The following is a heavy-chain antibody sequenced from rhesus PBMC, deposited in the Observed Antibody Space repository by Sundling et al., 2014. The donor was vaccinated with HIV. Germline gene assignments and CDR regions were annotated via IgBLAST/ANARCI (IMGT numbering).Heavy chain of an antibody. Sequence: QVQLQESGPGLVKPSETLSLTCAVSGGSINTNYWNWIRQSPGKGLEWIGFISGGSGSTNYNPSLKSRVTISRDTSKNQFSLKLNSVTAADTAVYYCAITTEEGYGLDSWGQGVVVTVSS. CDR3: AITTEEGYGLDS. D-gene: IGHD3-9*01. CDR2: ISGGSGST. J-gene: IGHJ6*01. CDR1: GGSINTNY. V-gene: IGHV4-147*01.